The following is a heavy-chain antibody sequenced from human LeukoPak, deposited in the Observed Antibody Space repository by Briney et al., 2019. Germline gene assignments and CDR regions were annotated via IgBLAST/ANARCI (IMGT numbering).Heavy chain of an antibody. Sequence: PGGSLRLSCAASGFTFSSYSMDWVRQAPGKGLEWVSYISSSSSTIYYADSVKGRFTISRDNAKNSLYLQMNSLRAEDTAVYYCARDYGDWAFDYWGQGTLVTVSS. D-gene: IGHD4-17*01. CDR3: ARDYGDWAFDY. V-gene: IGHV3-48*01. J-gene: IGHJ4*02. CDR1: GFTFSSYS. CDR2: ISSSSSTI.